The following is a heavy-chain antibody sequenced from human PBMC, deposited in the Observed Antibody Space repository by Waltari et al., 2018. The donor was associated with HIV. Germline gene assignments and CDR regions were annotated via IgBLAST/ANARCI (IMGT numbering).Heavy chain of an antibody. Sequence: QVQLVQSGAEVKKPGASVKVSCKASGYTFAGHYMHWVRQPPGQGLEWLGRINPNSCGTNYAQQFQGRVTMTRDTSISTAYRELSRLRSDDTAVYYCAREGARMTTMIYYYYGMDVWGQGTTVTVSS. V-gene: IGHV1-2*06. CDR1: GYTFAGHY. CDR3: AREGARMTTMIYYYYGMDV. CDR2: INPNSCGT. D-gene: IGHD4-4*01. J-gene: IGHJ6*02.